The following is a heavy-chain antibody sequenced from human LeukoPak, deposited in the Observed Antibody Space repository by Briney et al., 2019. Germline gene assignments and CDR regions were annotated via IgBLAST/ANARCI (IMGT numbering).Heavy chain of an antibody. CDR2: ISAGGHST. CDR3: AKGLSISVAGVDY. V-gene: IGHV3-23*01. J-gene: IGHJ4*02. D-gene: IGHD6-19*01. Sequence: PGGSLRLSCAASGFTFSSYAMAWVRQAPGKGLEWVSGISAGGHSTFYADSVQGRFTISRDNSQKALFLHMNSLRAEDTAVYYRAKGLSISVAGVDYWGQGTLVSVSS. CDR1: GFTFSSYA.